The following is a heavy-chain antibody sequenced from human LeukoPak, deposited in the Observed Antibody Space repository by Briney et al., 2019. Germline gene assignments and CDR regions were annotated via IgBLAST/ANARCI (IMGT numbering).Heavy chain of an antibody. Sequence: ASVKVSCKASGYTFTGYDIHWVRQAPGQGLEWMARIIPNRGGTNHAQKFQGRVTMTRDTSISTAYMELSGLRSDDTAVYYCARDSDSSGYSVDYWGQGTLVTVSS. CDR3: ARDSDSSGYSVDY. CDR1: GYTFTGYD. J-gene: IGHJ4*02. CDR2: IIPNRGGT. D-gene: IGHD3-22*01. V-gene: IGHV1-2*06.